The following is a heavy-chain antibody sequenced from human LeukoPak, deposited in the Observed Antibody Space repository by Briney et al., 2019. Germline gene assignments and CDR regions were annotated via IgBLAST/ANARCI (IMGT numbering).Heavy chain of an antibody. J-gene: IGHJ6*03. CDR1: GFTFSNYG. CDR3: AKDWRRIVVVGPITRHGNYMDV. Sequence: GGSLRLSCAASGFTFSNYGMHWVRQAPGKGLEWVAFIRYDGSNKYFADSLKGRYTISRDNSKNTLYLQMNSLRPEDTAVYYCAKDWRRIVVVGPITRHGNYMDVWGKGTTVTISS. V-gene: IGHV3-30*02. D-gene: IGHD2-15*01. CDR2: IRYDGSNK.